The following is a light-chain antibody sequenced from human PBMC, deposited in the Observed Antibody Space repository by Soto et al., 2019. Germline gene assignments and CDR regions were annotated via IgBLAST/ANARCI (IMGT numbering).Light chain of an antibody. Sequence: GDRVTITCRASQSISSWLAWYQHKPGKAPKLLIYDASSLESGVPSMFRGSGSGTEFTLTISSLQPDDFATYYCQQYNSYPLTFGGGTKVDIK. V-gene: IGKV1-5*01. CDR1: QSISSW. J-gene: IGKJ4*01. CDR3: QQYNSYPLT. CDR2: DAS.